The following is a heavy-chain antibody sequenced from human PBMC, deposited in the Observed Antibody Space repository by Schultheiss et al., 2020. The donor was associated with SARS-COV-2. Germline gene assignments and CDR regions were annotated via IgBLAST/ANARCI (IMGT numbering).Heavy chain of an antibody. CDR1: GFTFSSYA. CDR2: ISYDGSNK. J-gene: IGHJ4*02. V-gene: IGHV3-30-3*01. CDR3: AKALYSGSDGYDG. Sequence: GGSLRLSCAASGFTFSSYAMSWVRQAPGKGLEWVAVISYDGSNKYYAESVKGRFTISRDNAKNSLYLQMNSLRAEDTALYYCAKALYSGSDGYDGWGQGTLVTVSS. D-gene: IGHD1-26*01.